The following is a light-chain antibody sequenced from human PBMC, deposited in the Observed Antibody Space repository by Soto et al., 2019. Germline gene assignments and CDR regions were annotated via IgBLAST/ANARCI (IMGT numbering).Light chain of an antibody. CDR2: AAS. J-gene: IGKJ1*01. CDR1: ESISTY. Sequence: DIQMTQSPSSLSASVGDRVTIPCQASESISTYLNWYQQKPGERPNLLIYAASNLQSGVPSRFSGSGSGTHFTLIINSLQPEDFATYYCQQSYVTPWTFGQGTKVDIK. V-gene: IGKV1-39*01. CDR3: QQSYVTPWT.